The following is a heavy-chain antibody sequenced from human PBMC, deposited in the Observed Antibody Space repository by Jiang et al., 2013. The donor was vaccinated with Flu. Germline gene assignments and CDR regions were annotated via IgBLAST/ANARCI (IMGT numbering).Heavy chain of an antibody. CDR1: GDSISSSSCY. CDR3: ARQWDDTGNYYARAHFDS. V-gene: IGHV4-39*01. CDR2: IYSGST. Sequence: GPGLVKPSETLSLTCAVSGDSISSSSCYWGWIRQPPGKGLEWIASIYSGSTYYNPSLKSRVTMSVDTSKNQFSLNLRSVTAADTAVYYCARQWDDTGNYYARAHFDSWGQG. J-gene: IGHJ4*02. D-gene: IGHD1-26*01.